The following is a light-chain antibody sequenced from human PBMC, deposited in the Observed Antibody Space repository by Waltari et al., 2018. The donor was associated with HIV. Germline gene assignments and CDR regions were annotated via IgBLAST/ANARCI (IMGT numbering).Light chain of an antibody. CDR2: ANN. CDR1: SSHIGDFS. V-gene: IGLV1-47*01. Sequence: QSVLTQPLSASGTPGQRVTISCSGSSSHIGDFSVSWYQHLPGAPPKLLIYANNQRPSGVPARFSGSRSGISASLAISVLRSEEEAVYSFAVWDDSLRGGVFGGGTKLTVL. CDR3: AVWDDSLRGGV. J-gene: IGLJ3*02.